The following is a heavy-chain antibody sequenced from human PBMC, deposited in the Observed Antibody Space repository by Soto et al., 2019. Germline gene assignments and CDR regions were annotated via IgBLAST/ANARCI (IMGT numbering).Heavy chain of an antibody. V-gene: IGHV3-74*01. CDR2: INSDGSST. D-gene: IGHD3-10*01. J-gene: IGHJ5*02. Sequence: HPGGSLRLSCASSGFTFSSYWMHWVRQAPGKGLVWVSRINSDGSSTSYADSVKGRFTISRDNAKNTLYLQMNSLRAEDTAVYYCARGIGETPLRYNWFDPWGQGTLVTVSS. CDR3: ARGIGETPLRYNWFDP. CDR1: GFTFSSYW.